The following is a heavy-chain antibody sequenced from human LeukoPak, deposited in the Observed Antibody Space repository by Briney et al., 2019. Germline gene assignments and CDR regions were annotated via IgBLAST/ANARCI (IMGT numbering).Heavy chain of an antibody. Sequence: KPSETLSLTCTVSGGSISSSSYYWGWIRQPPGKGLEWIGSIYYSGSTYYSPSLKSRVTISVDTSKNQFSLKLSSVTAADTAVYYCARVSSGWSEFDYWGQGTLVTVSS. V-gene: IGHV4-39*07. J-gene: IGHJ4*02. CDR3: ARVSSGWSEFDY. CDR1: GGSISSSSYY. CDR2: IYYSGST. D-gene: IGHD6-19*01.